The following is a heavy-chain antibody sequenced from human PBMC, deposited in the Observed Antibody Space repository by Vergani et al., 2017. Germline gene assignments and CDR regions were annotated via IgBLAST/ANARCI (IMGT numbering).Heavy chain of an antibody. CDR1: GGSISSGRYY. Sequence: QVQLQESGPGLVKPSQTLSLTCTVSGGSISSGRYYWSWIRQHPGKGLEWIGYIYYSGSTYYNPSLKSRVTISVDTSKNQFSLKLSSVTAADTAVYYCARGGFIVRGYYYYGMDVWGQGTTVTVSS. CDR3: ARGGFIVRGYYYYGMDV. D-gene: IGHD3-10*01. V-gene: IGHV4-31*03. J-gene: IGHJ6*02. CDR2: IYYSGST.